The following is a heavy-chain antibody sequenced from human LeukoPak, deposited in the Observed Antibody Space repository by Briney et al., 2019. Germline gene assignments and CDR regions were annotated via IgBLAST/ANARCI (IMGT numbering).Heavy chain of an antibody. CDR1: GFTFSNYA. V-gene: IGHV3-23*01. Sequence: GGPLRLSCTASGFTFSNYAMSWVRQAPGKGLEWVSVICCSGVITYYADSVKGRFTISRDNSKNTLYLQLNSLRAEDTAVYYCAKEWWEPTRDDYFDYWGQGTLVTVSS. D-gene: IGHD1-26*01. J-gene: IGHJ4*02. CDR2: ICCSGVIT. CDR3: AKEWWEPTRDDYFDY.